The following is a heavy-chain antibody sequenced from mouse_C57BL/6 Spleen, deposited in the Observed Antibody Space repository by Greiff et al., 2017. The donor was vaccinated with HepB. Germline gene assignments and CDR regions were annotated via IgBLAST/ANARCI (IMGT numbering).Heavy chain of an antibody. J-gene: IGHJ3*01. D-gene: IGHD1-1*01. CDR3: ARHEVGAYYYGSPWFAY. V-gene: IGHV1-62-2*01. CDR2: FYPGSGSI. CDR1: GYTFTEYT. Sequence: QVQLQQSGAELVKPGASVKLSCKASGYTFTEYTIHWVKQRSGQGLEWIGWFYPGSGSIKYNEKFKDKATLTADKSSSTVYMELSRLTSEDSAVYFCARHEVGAYYYGSPWFAYWGQGTLVTVSA.